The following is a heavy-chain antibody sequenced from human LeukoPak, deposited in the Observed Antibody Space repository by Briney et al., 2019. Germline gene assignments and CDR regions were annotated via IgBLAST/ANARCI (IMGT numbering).Heavy chain of an antibody. CDR2: IYYSGST. Sequence: SETLSLTCTVSGGSISSGGYYWSWIRQHPGKGLEWIGYIYYSGSTYYNPSLKCRVTISVDTSKNQFSLKLSSVTAADTAVYYCARGAPSPTDDAFDIWGQGTMVTVSS. CDR3: ARGAPSPTDDAFDI. V-gene: IGHV4-31*03. CDR1: GGSISSGGYY. D-gene: IGHD4-17*01. J-gene: IGHJ3*02.